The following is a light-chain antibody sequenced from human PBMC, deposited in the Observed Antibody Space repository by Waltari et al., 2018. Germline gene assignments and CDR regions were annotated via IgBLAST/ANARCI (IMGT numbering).Light chain of an antibody. CDR3: QQYTST. Sequence: DIQMTQSPSTLSASVGDRVTITCRASQSISTWLAWYQQKQGKAPKLLIYKASTLESGVPSRFSGSGSGTEFTLTISGLQPDDFATYYCQQYTSTFGQGTKLEIK. CDR2: KAS. CDR1: QSISTW. J-gene: IGKJ2*02. V-gene: IGKV1-5*03.